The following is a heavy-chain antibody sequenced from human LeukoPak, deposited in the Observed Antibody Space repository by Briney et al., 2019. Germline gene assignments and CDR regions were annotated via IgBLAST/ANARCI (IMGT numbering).Heavy chain of an antibody. J-gene: IGHJ5*02. Sequence: SETLSLTCTVSGGYISSYSWSWIRQPPGKGLEWIGYIYYSGSTNYNPSLKSRVTISVDTSKNQFSLKLSSVTAADTAVYYCARDTRDYYDSSGYYHNWFDPWGQGTLVTVSS. V-gene: IGHV4-59*12. CDR3: ARDTRDYYDSSGYYHNWFDP. CDR2: IYYSGST. CDR1: GGYISSYS. D-gene: IGHD3-22*01.